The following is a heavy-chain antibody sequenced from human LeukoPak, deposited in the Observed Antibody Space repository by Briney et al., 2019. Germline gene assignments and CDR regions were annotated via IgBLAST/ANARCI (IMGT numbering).Heavy chain of an antibody. J-gene: IGHJ4*02. V-gene: IGHV3-7*01. Sequence: GGSLRLSCAASGFIFGGYWLSWVRQAPGRGLEWVANTNPDGSIKYYVDSVNGRFTISRDNAKNSLYLQMNSLRAEDTAVYYCVSGFLQWLYWGQGTLVTVSS. CDR3: VSGFLQWLY. CDR1: GFIFGGYW. CDR2: TNPDGSIK. D-gene: IGHD3-3*01.